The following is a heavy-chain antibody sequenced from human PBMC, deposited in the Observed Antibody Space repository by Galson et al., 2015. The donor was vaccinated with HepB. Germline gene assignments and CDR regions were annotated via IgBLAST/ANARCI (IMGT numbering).Heavy chain of an antibody. CDR1: GYTFTSYD. V-gene: IGHV1-8*01. D-gene: IGHD3-3*01. Sequence: VSCKASGYTFTSYDINWVRQATGQGLEWMGWMNPNSGNTGYAQKFQGRVTMTRNTSISTAYMELSSLRSEDTAVYYCARVRFLEWLEHYYYYMDVWGKGTTVTVSS. CDR3: ARVRFLEWLEHYYYYMDV. CDR2: MNPNSGNT. J-gene: IGHJ6*03.